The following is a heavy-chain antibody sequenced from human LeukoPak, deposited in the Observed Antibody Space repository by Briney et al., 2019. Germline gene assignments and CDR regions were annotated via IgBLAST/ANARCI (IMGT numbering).Heavy chain of an antibody. CDR3: APHSSGWYGAFGY. J-gene: IGHJ4*02. Sequence: PSETLSLTCTVSGGSISSSSYYWGWLRQPPGKGLEWIGSIYYSGSTYYNPALKSRVTISVDTSKNQFSLKLSSVTAADTAVYYCAPHSSGWYGAFGYWGQGTLVTVSS. CDR2: IYYSGST. V-gene: IGHV4-39*01. D-gene: IGHD6-19*01. CDR1: GGSISSSSYY.